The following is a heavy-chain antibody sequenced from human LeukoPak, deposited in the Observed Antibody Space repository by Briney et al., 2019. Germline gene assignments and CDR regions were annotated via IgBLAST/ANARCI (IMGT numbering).Heavy chain of an antibody. Sequence: SETLSLTCTVSGSSISSNYCNWIRQPPGQGLEWIGYINYSGSTNYNPSLKSRVTISVDTSKNQFSLKLSSVTAADSAVYYCARLSGYYGSGIDYWGQGTLVTVSS. D-gene: IGHD3-10*01. CDR3: ARLSGYYGSGIDY. CDR1: GSSISSNY. V-gene: IGHV4-59*01. CDR2: INYSGST. J-gene: IGHJ4*02.